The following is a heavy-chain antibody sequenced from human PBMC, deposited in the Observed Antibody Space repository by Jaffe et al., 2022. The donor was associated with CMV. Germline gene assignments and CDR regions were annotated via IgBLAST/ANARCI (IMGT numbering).Heavy chain of an antibody. J-gene: IGHJ4*02. Sequence: QVTLRESGPALVKPTQTLTLTCTFSGFSLSTSGMCVSWIRQPPGKALEWLALIDWDDDKYYSTSLKTRLTISKDTSKNQVVLTMTNMDPVDTATYYCARIVGATIWERVFDYWGQGTLVTVSS. V-gene: IGHV2-70*01. CDR1: GFSLSTSGMC. CDR2: IDWDDDK. D-gene: IGHD1-26*01. CDR3: ARIVGATIWERVFDY.